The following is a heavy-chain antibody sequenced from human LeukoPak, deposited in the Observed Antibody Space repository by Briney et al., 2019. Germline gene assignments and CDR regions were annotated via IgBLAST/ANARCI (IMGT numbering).Heavy chain of an antibody. Sequence: QPGGSLRLFCAASGFTFTMFGMNWVRQAPGKGLEWVAVISYDGSNKYYADSVKGRFTISRDNSKNTLYLQMNSLRAEDTAVYYCAKSLQQQLTTPNWFDPWGQGTLVTVSS. CDR1: GFTFTMFG. CDR2: ISYDGSNK. CDR3: AKSLQQQLTTPNWFDP. V-gene: IGHV3-30*18. J-gene: IGHJ5*02. D-gene: IGHD6-13*01.